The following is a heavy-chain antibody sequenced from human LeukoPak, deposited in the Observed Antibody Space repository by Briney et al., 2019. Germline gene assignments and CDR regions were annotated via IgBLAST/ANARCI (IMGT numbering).Heavy chain of an antibody. D-gene: IGHD3-22*01. CDR2: IYSGGST. CDR3: ARVTYYYDSSGSDKDY. Sequence: PGGSLRLSCAASGFTFSSYSMSWVRQAPGKGLEWVSVIYSGGSTYYADSVKGRFTISRDNSKNTLYLQMNSLRAEDTAVYYCARVTYYYDSSGSDKDYWGQGTLVTVSS. CDR1: GFTFSSYS. V-gene: IGHV3-66*01. J-gene: IGHJ4*02.